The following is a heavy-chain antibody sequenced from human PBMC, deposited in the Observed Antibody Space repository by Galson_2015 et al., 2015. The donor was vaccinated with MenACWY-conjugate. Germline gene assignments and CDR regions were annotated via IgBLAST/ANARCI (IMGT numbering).Heavy chain of an antibody. J-gene: IGHJ5*02. CDR3: ARTVEAYCGGDCYSVVWFDP. CDR1: GHTFTSYY. Sequence: SVKVSCKASGHTFTSYYMHWVRQAPGQGLEWMGIINPSGGSTSYAQKFQGRVTMTRDTSTSTVYMELSSLRSEDTAVYYCARTVEAYCGGDCYSVVWFDPWGQGTLVTVSS. D-gene: IGHD2-21*02. CDR2: INPSGGST. V-gene: IGHV1-46*01.